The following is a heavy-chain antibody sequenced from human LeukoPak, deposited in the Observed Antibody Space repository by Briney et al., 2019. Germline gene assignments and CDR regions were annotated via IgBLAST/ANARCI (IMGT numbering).Heavy chain of an antibody. Sequence: SETLSLTCTVSGGSISSYYWSWIRQPPGKGLEWIGYIYTSGSTNYNPSLKSRVTISVDTSKNQFSLKLSYVTAADTAVYYCARTAGTDKDAFDIWGQGTMVTVSS. J-gene: IGHJ3*02. CDR1: GGSISSYY. CDR2: IYTSGST. CDR3: ARTAGTDKDAFDI. D-gene: IGHD1-1*01. V-gene: IGHV4-4*09.